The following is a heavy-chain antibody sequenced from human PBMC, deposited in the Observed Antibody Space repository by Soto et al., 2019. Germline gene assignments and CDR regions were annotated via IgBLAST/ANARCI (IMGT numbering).Heavy chain of an antibody. CDR3: AREEGGRHASLEY. V-gene: IGHV3-30*04. CDR1: GFIFTDYA. Sequence: QVYLVESGGGVVQPGRSLRLSCAASGFIFTDYAMHWVRQAPGKGLEWVAALSYDGNTRFYPDSVKGRFTMSGDASKNTVYLQMNSLRPEDTAVYYCAREEGGRHASLEYWGQGTLVTVSS. J-gene: IGHJ4*02. D-gene: IGHD2-15*01. CDR2: LSYDGNTR.